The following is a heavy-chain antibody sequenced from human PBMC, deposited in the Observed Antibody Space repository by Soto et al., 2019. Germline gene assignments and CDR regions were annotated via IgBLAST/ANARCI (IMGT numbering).Heavy chain of an antibody. CDR3: ARDEWDILTGSRFNWFDP. J-gene: IGHJ5*02. V-gene: IGHV1-46*01. Sequence: QVQLVQSGAEVKKPGASVKVSCKASGYTFTSYYMHWVRQAPGQGLEWMGIINPSGGSTSYAQKFQGRVTMTRDTSTSTVYMELSSLRSEDTAVYYCARDEWDILTGSRFNWFDPWGQGTLVTVSS. CDR1: GYTFTSYY. CDR2: INPSGGST. D-gene: IGHD3-9*01.